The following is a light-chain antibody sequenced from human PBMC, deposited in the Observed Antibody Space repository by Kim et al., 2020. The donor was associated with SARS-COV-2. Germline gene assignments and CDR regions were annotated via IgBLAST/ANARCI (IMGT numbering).Light chain of an antibody. V-gene: IGLV1-44*01. CDR2: TND. Sequence: QSVLTQPPSASGTPGQRVTISCSGSNSNIGSNSVNWYQQLPGTAPKLLIFTNDQRPSGVPDRFSGSKSGTSASLAISGLQSDDESDYYCAAWDDSLNGWVFGGGTQLTVL. CDR1: NSNIGSNS. J-gene: IGLJ3*02. CDR3: AAWDDSLNGWV.